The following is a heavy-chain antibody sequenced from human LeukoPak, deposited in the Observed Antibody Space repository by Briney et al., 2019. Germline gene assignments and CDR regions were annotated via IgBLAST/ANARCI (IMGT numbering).Heavy chain of an antibody. CDR2: INPNSGGT. D-gene: IGHD2-2*01. CDR3: ARDSSPKGYQPADFYY. J-gene: IGHJ4*02. V-gene: IGHV1-2*02. Sequence: ASVKVSCKASGYTFTGYYMHWVRQAPGQGLEWMGWINPNSGGTNYAQKFQGRVTMTRDTSISTAYMELSRLRSDDTAVYYCARDSSPKGYQPADFYYWGQGTLVTVSS. CDR1: GYTFTGYY.